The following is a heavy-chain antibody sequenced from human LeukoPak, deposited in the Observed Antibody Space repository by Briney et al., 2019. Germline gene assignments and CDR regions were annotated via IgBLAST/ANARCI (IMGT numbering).Heavy chain of an antibody. V-gene: IGHV4-34*01. J-gene: IGHJ4*02. CDR2: INHSGST. D-gene: IGHD3-22*01. Sequence: PSETLSLTCAVYGGSFSGYYWSWIRQPPGKGLEWIGEINHSGSTNYNPSLKSRVTISVDTSKNQFSLKLSSVTAADTAVYYCARDLGRYYDSSGLDYWGQGTLVTVSS. CDR1: GGSFSGYY. CDR3: ARDLGRYYDSSGLDY.